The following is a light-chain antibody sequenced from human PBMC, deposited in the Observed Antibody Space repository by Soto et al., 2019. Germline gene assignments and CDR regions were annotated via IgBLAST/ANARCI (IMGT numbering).Light chain of an antibody. Sequence: QSALTQPASVSGSPGQSITISCTGTSSVLGGYNFVSWYQHHPGKAPKLMIYQVSNRPSGVSNRFSGSKSGNTASLTISGLQAEDDADYYCCSYTSSSPYVFGTGTKVTVL. V-gene: IGLV2-14*01. CDR1: SSVLGGYNF. CDR2: QVS. J-gene: IGLJ1*01. CDR3: CSYTSSSPYV.